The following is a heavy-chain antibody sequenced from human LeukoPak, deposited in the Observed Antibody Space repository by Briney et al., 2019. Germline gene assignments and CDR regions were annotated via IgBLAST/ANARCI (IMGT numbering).Heavy chain of an antibody. V-gene: IGHV4-59*13. CDR2: IYYSGST. J-gene: IGHJ4*02. D-gene: IGHD6-13*01. Sequence: SETLSLTCTVSGGSISSYYWSWIRQPPGKGLEWIGYIYYSGSTNYKSSLKSRVTISVDTSKNQFSLKLSSVTAADTAVYYCARGIAAAGTHDYWGQGTLVTVSS. CDR3: ARGIAAAGTHDY. CDR1: GGSISSYY.